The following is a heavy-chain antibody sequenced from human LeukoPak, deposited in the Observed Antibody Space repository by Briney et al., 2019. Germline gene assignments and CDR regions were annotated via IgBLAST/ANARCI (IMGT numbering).Heavy chain of an antibody. CDR2: IYSSGYT. CDR3: AREQTVANTPYFFDY. D-gene: IGHD5-12*01. CDR1: GGSISSYN. J-gene: IGHJ4*02. V-gene: IGHV4-4*07. Sequence: SETLSLTCTVSGGSISSYNWNWIRQPARKGLEWIGRIYSSGYTNYSPSLKSRVTMSVDTSKNQFSLRLSSVTAADTAVYYCAREQTVANTPYFFDYWGQGTLVTVSS.